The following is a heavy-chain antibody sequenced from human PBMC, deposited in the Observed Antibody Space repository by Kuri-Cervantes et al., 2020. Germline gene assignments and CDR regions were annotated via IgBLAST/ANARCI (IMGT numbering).Heavy chain of an antibody. CDR3: ARSGGSPKNYYYYMDV. CDR1: GGSFSGYY. D-gene: IGHD2-15*01. Sequence: SETLSLTCAVYGGSFSGYYWSWIRQPPGKGLEWIGEINHSGSTNYNPSLKSRVTISVDKPKNQCSLKLSSVTAADTAVYYCARSGGSPKNYYYYMDVWGKGTTVTVSS. J-gene: IGHJ6*03. V-gene: IGHV4-34*01. CDR2: INHSGST.